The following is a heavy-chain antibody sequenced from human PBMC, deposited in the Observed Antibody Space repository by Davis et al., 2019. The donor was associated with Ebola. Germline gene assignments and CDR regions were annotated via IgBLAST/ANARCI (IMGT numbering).Heavy chain of an antibody. D-gene: IGHD3-22*01. CDR1: GFTFSSYW. V-gene: IGHV3-74*01. CDR2: INSDGSST. CDR3: ARDFKSWDEIGSGYYDSSGYYYDHYYYYGMDV. Sequence: PGGSLRLSCAASGFTFSSYWMHWVRQAPGKGLVWVSRINSDGSSTSYADSVKGRFTISRDNAKNTLYLQMNSLRAEDTAVYYCARDFKSWDEIGSGYYDSSGYYYDHYYYYGMDVWGQGTTVTVSS. J-gene: IGHJ6*02.